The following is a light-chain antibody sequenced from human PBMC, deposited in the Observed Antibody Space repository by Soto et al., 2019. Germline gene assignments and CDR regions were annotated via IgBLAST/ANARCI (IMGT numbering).Light chain of an antibody. J-gene: IGKJ5*01. CDR3: QQYVSPPIT. CDR2: GAS. V-gene: IGKV3-20*01. CDR1: QSVTSTY. Sequence: EIVLTQSPGTLSLSPGERATLSCRASQSVTSTYLGWYQQKPGQAPSLLIYGASSRATGIPDRFSGSGSGTDVSLTISRLEPKDFAVYDCQQYVSPPITFGQGTRLEMK.